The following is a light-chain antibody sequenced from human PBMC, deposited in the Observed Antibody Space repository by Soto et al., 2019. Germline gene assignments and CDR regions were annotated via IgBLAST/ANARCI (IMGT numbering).Light chain of an antibody. Sequence: EIVLTQSPGTLSLSPGERATLSCRASQSVTRNYLAWYQHKPGQAPRLLIHGASSRATGIPDRFSGSRAGTDCALAISRLLREDFAVYYCQQYSSPPRTFGQGTKLEIK. CDR3: QQYSSPPRT. V-gene: IGKV3-20*01. CDR1: QSVTRNY. CDR2: GAS. J-gene: IGKJ2*01.